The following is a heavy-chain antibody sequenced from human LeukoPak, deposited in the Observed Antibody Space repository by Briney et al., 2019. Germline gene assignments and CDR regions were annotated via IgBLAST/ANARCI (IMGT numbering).Heavy chain of an antibody. CDR2: MNPNSGNT. J-gene: IGHJ3*02. CDR1: GYTFTSYD. D-gene: IGHD2-2*02. Sequence: GASVKVSCKASGYTFTSYDINRVRQATGQGLEWMGWMNPNSGNTGYAQKFQGRVTITRNTSISTAYMELSSLRSEDTAVYYCARYCSSTSCYMGDDAFDIWGQGTMVTVSS. CDR3: ARYCSSTSCYMGDDAFDI. V-gene: IGHV1-8*03.